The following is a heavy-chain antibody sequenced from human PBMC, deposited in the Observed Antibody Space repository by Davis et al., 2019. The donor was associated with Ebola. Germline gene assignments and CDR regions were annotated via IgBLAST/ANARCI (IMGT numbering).Heavy chain of an antibody. CDR1: GFTFSNAW. J-gene: IGHJ6*03. Sequence: GESLKISCAASGFTFSNAWMSWVRQAPGKGLEWVSAISGSGGSTYYADSVKGRFTISRDNSKNTLYLQMNSLRAEDTAVYYCARGYYYYYYMDVWGKGTTVTVSS. CDR2: ISGSGGST. V-gene: IGHV3-23*01. CDR3: ARGYYYYYYMDV.